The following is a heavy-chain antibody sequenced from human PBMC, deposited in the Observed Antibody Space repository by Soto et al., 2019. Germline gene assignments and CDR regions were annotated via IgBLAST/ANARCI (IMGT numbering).Heavy chain of an antibody. CDR3: ARITGRHLDY. V-gene: IGHV4-39*01. J-gene: IGHJ4*02. D-gene: IGHD1-20*01. CDR2: IDYSGTA. Sequence: KASETLSLTCTVSSGSISVTNVFWGWVRQPPGKGLEWIGNIDYSGTAYFSPSLATRVTFHVDTSKNQFSLTLYSVTAADTAVYYCARITGRHLDYWGQGILVTV. CDR1: SGSISVTNVF.